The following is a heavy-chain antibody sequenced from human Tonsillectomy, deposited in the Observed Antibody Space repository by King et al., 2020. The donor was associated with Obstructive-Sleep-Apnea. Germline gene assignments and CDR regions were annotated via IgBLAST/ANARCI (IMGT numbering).Heavy chain of an antibody. CDR2: IFSNDEK. V-gene: IGHV2-26*01. D-gene: IGHD6-6*01. CDR3: VLMVDPFLRYSSSSSYYYGMDV. Sequence: VTLKESGPVLVKPTETLTLTCTVSGFSLSNAKMGVNWVRQPPGKALEWLAHIFSNDEKSYSTSLKSRLTISKDTSKSQVVLTMTNMDPVDTATYYCVLMVDPFLRYSSSSSYYYGMDVWGQGTTVTVSS. J-gene: IGHJ6*02. CDR1: GFSLSNAKMG.